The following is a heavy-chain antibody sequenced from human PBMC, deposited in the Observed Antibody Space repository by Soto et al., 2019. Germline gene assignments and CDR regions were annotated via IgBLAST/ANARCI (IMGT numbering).Heavy chain of an antibody. D-gene: IGHD3-10*01. CDR3: ARDVEGTMVRGVIITGGADY. V-gene: IGHV1-18*01. J-gene: IGHJ4*01. CDR1: GDTFTGYG. Sequence: ASVKVSCKASGDTFTGYGISWVRQAPGQGLEWMGWISAYNGNKNYAQKLQGRVTMTTDTSTSTAYMELRSLRSDDTAVYYCARDVEGTMVRGVIITGGADYGGHGTLVPLS. CDR2: ISAYNGNK.